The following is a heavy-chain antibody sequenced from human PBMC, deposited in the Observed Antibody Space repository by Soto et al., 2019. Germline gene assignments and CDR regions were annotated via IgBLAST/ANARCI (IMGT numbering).Heavy chain of an antibody. Sequence: EAQLVESVGGLVQPGGYLRLSCAASGFTFSSYSMDWVRQAPGKGLEWISYISSSSSIYYADSVQGRSTITRDNAKNSLYLQMNSRRDEDTAVYYCARYPPPGWHFAYWGQGTLVTGSS. V-gene: IGHV3-48*02. CDR1: GFTFSSYS. D-gene: IGHD6-19*01. CDR2: ISSSSSI. J-gene: IGHJ4*02. CDR3: ARYPPPGWHFAY.